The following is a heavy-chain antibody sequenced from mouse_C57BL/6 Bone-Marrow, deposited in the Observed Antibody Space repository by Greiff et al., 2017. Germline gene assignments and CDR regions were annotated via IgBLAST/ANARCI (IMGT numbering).Heavy chain of an antibody. Sequence: VQLQQSGPELVKPGASVKMSCKASGYTFTDYNMHWVKQSHGKSLEWIGYINPNNGGTSYNQKVKGKATLTVNKSSSTAYMELRSLTSEDSAVYYCARGITTVVATRDWYFDVWGTGTTVTGSS. V-gene: IGHV1-22*01. D-gene: IGHD1-1*01. CDR2: INPNNGGT. CDR1: GYTFTDYN. CDR3: ARGITTVVATRDWYFDV. J-gene: IGHJ1*03.